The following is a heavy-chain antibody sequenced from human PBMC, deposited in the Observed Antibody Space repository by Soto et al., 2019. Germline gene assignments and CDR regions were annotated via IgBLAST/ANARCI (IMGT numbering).Heavy chain of an antibody. V-gene: IGHV3-30*18. CDR3: AKANRPTNFTFGGVIVITHAGCYMDV. CDR1: GFTFSSYG. Sequence: GGSLRLSCAASGFTFSSYGMHWVRQAPGKGLEWVAVISYDGSNKYYADSVKGRFTISRDNSKNTLYLQMNSLRAEDTAVYYCAKANRPTNFTFGGVIVITHAGCYMDVWGKGTTVTVSS. D-gene: IGHD3-16*02. J-gene: IGHJ6*03. CDR2: ISYDGSNK.